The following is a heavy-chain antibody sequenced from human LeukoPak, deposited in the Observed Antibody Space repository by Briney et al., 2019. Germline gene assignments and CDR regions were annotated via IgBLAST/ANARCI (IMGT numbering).Heavy chain of an antibody. D-gene: IGHD3-10*01. CDR3: TKDSFGAVRDS. J-gene: IGHJ5*02. V-gene: IGHV4-39*07. CDR1: GDSMIDNNFY. Sequence: SETLSLTCTVSGDSMIDNNFYWGWTRQSPQKGLEWIASIYYNGRSLYNPSLRSRVTISLDAPKNQTFLKLSSVTAADTAVYYCTKDSFGAVRDSWGRGILVTVSS. CDR2: IYYNGRS.